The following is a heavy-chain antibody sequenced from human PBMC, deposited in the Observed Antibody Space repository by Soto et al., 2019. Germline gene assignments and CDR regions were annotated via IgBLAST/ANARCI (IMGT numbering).Heavy chain of an antibody. Sequence: QVQLVQSGAEVKKPGASVKVSCKASGYTFTIYGISWGRQAPGQGLEWMGWISGYNGNTDYAQHLPDRVTLTTDASTSSVYMELRSLRSDDTDVYYCARVDYYDSSGYYGYWGQGTLITASS. D-gene: IGHD3-22*01. CDR3: ARVDYYDSSGYYGY. CDR2: ISGYNGNT. J-gene: IGHJ4*02. V-gene: IGHV1-18*04. CDR1: GYTFTIYG.